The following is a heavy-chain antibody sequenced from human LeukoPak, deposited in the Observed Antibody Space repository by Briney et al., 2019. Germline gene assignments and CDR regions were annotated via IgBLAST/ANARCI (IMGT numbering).Heavy chain of an antibody. CDR2: ISWNGGSI. Sequence: AGGSLRLSCAASGFTFDDFAMHWLRQVPGKGLEWFAGISWNGGSIYYADSVKGRFTISRDNTRNSLYLQMNSLRHEDTAFYYCAKDATNAFRAYFDYWGQGALVTVSS. V-gene: IGHV3-9*01. CDR3: AKDATNAFRAYFDY. D-gene: IGHD2-2*01. J-gene: IGHJ4*02. CDR1: GFTFDDFA.